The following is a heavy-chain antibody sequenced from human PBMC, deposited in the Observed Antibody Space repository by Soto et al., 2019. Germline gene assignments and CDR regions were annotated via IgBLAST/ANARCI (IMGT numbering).Heavy chain of an antibody. J-gene: IGHJ6*02. CDR2: INHSGGT. Sequence: QVQLQQWGAGLLKPSETLSLTCAVYGGSFSGYYWSWIRQPPGKGLEWIGEINHSGGTNYNPSLKRRVPISVDTSKNQCYRTLSSVTAADTAGYYCARGPRGGGNSYYCYYGMDVWGQGTTVTVSS. CDR3: ARGPRGGGNSYYCYYGMDV. D-gene: IGHD2-21*02. CDR1: GGSFSGYY. V-gene: IGHV4-34*01.